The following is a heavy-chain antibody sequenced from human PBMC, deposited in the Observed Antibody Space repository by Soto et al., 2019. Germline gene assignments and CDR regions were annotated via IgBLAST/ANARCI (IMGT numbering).Heavy chain of an antibody. V-gene: IGHV6-1*01. J-gene: IGHJ6*02. CDR1: GDSVSSNSAA. CDR2: TYYRSKWYN. Sequence: PSQTLSLTCVISGDSVSSNSAAWNWLRQSPSRGLEWLGRTYYRSKWYNDYAVSVKSRITINPDTSKNQFSLQLNSVTPEDTAVYYCARDKNYYYYGMDVWGQGTTVTVSS. CDR3: ARDKNYYYYGMDV.